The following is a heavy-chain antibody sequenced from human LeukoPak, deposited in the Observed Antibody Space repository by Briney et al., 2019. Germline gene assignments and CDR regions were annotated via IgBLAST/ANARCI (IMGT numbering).Heavy chain of an antibody. Sequence: SQTLSLTCVISGDSVSSNTAWHWIRQAPSRGLEWLGRTYYRSKWKTNYAVSVKSRIIINADISKNQFTLQLNSVTSEDAAVYYCARGDIALDYWGQGTLVTVSS. CDR1: GDSVSSNTA. CDR2: TYYRSKWKT. J-gene: IGHJ4*02. V-gene: IGHV6-1*01. D-gene: IGHD3-9*01. CDR3: ARGDIALDY.